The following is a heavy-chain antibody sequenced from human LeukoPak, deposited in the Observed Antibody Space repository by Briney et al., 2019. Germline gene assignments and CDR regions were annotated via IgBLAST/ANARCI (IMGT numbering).Heavy chain of an antibody. CDR2: IRYDGSNK. D-gene: IGHD3-22*01. J-gene: IGHJ3*02. CDR1: GFTFSSYG. V-gene: IGHV3-30*02. CDR3: AKDSVGYYYDSSGYPDAFDI. Sequence: GGSLRLSCAASGFTFSSYGMHWVRQAPGKGLEWVAFIRYDGSNKYYADSVKGRFTISRDNSKNTLYLQMNSLRAEDTAVYYCAKDSVGYYYDSSGYPDAFDIWGQGTMVTVSS.